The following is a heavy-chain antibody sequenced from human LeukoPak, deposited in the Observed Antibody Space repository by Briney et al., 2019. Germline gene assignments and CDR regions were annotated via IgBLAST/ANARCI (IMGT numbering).Heavy chain of an antibody. J-gene: IGHJ4*02. CDR1: GGSISSYS. Sequence: SETLSLTCTVSGGSISSYSWSWVRQPPGKGREWIAYMSYSGATHYNPSLKNRVTISVDTSKKQFSLKLSSVTAADTAVYYCARHEGKLWFGETAMNYWGQGTLVTVSS. CDR3: ARHEGKLWFGETAMNY. D-gene: IGHD3-10*01. CDR2: MSYSGAT. V-gene: IGHV4-59*08.